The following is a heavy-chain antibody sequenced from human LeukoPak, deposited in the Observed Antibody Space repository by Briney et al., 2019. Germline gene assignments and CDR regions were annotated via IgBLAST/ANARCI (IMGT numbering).Heavy chain of an antibody. J-gene: IGHJ4*02. Sequence: GGSLRLSCAASGFTFSRYWMSWVRQAPGKGLEWVANIKQDGSQKSYVDSVKGRFTISRDNANNLLYLQMNSLRAEDTAVYYCARGLVMCWGQGTLVTVSS. D-gene: IGHD3-9*01. CDR3: ARGLVMC. CDR2: IKQDGSQK. V-gene: IGHV3-7*01. CDR1: GFTFSRYW.